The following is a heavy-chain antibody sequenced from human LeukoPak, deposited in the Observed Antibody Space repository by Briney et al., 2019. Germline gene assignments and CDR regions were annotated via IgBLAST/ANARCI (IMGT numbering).Heavy chain of an antibody. CDR2: ISANNGNT. Sequence: ASVKVSCKASGYTFTSYGICWVRQAPGQGLEWMGWISANNGNTNYAQKLQGRVTMTTDTSTSTAYMELRSLRSDDTAVYYCARAAVPVLIDYWGQGTLVTVSS. CDR1: GYTFTSYG. CDR3: ARAAVPVLIDY. J-gene: IGHJ4*02. V-gene: IGHV1-18*01. D-gene: IGHD6-19*01.